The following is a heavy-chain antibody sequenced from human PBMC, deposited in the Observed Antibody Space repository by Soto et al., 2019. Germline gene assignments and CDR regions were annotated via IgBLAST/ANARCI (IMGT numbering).Heavy chain of an antibody. CDR3: ARHISNFRYYHYAMYX. V-gene: IGHV5-51*01. J-gene: IGHJ6*02. D-gene: IGHD1-20*01. CDR1: GYTFTDYW. CDR2: IYPGDSDT. Sequence: GESLKSSCKGSGYTFTDYWIGWVRQLPGKGLEWMVNIYPGDSDTRYSPSFQGHVTITVYKSTSTAYLQWNTLKASDTAMYDCARHISNFRYYHYAMYXWGQGTTVTVS.